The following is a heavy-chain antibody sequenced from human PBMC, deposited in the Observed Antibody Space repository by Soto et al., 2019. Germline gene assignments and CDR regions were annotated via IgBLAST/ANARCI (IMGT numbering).Heavy chain of an antibody. D-gene: IGHD1-1*01. CDR3: ARERTGTTSMDV. V-gene: IGHV1-18*01. CDR2: ISAYNGNT. Sequence: ASVKVSCKASGYTFASYGISWVRQAPGQGLEWMGWISAYNGNTNYAQKLQGRVTMTTDTSTSTAYMELRSLRSDDTAVYYCARERTGTTSMDVWGQGTTVTVSS. CDR1: GYTFASYG. J-gene: IGHJ6*02.